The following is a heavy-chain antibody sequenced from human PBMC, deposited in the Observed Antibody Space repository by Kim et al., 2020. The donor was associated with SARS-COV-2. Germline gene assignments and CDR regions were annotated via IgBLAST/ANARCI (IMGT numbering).Heavy chain of an antibody. CDR2: T. Sequence: TDYNPTLKSRVTISVETSKNQFSLKRSSVTAADTAVYYCARRRLENWFDPWGQGTLVTVSS. D-gene: IGHD6-19*01. V-gene: IGHV4-39*07. J-gene: IGHJ5*02. CDR3: ARRRLENWFDP.